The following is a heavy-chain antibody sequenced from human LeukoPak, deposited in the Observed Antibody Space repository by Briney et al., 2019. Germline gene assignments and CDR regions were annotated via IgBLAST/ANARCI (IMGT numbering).Heavy chain of an antibody. CDR1: GYTFTNYG. J-gene: IGHJ4*02. CDR3: ARVMDTAMVPTYDY. CDR2: INPSGGST. Sequence: GASVKVSCKASGYTFTNYGISWVRQAPGQGLEWMGIINPSGGSTSYAQKFQGRVTMTRDTSTSTVYMELSSLRSEDTAVYYCARVMDTAMVPTYDYWGQGTQVTVSS. D-gene: IGHD5-18*01. V-gene: IGHV1-46*01.